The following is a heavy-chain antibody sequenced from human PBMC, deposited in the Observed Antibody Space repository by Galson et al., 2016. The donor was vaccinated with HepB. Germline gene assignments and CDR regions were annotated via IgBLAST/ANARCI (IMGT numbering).Heavy chain of an antibody. J-gene: IGHJ6*02. Sequence: SLRLSCAASGFTFSSYSMNWVRQAPGKGLEWISYISSTSSLIYYAASVRGRFTVSRDNARKSLYLEMHSLRAEDTAVYYCTRDRRQVGATFSFGLDVWGQGTTVSVSS. CDR2: ISSTSSLI. CDR1: GFTFSSYS. D-gene: IGHD1-26*01. CDR3: TRDRRQVGATFSFGLDV. V-gene: IGHV3-48*04.